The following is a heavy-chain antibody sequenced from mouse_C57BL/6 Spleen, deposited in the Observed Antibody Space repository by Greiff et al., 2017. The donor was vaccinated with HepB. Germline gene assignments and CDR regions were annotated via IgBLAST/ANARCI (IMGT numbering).Heavy chain of an antibody. Sequence: DVKLVESEGGLVQPGSSMKLSCTASGFTFSDYYMAWVRQVPEKGLEWVANINYDGSSTYYLDSLKSRFIISRDNAKNILYLQMSSLKSEDTATYYCAREQQLRRGAMDYWGQGTSVTVSS. CDR2: INYDGSST. CDR1: GFTFSDYY. V-gene: IGHV5-16*01. J-gene: IGHJ4*01. D-gene: IGHD3-2*02. CDR3: AREQQLRRGAMDY.